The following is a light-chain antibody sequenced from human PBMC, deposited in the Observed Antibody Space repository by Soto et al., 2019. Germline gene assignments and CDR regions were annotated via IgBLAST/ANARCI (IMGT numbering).Light chain of an antibody. CDR1: QDIRND. Sequence: AIQMTQSPSSLSASVGDRVTITCRASQDIRNDLGWYLQKAGKAPKLLIYGASTLQSGVPSRFSGRGSGTDFTLTISSLQPEDFATYYCLQDYNYPRTFGQGTKLEIK. CDR2: GAS. V-gene: IGKV1-6*01. CDR3: LQDYNYPRT. J-gene: IGKJ2*01.